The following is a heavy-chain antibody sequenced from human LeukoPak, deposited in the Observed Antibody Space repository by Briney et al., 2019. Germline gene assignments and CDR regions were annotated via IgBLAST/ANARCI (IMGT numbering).Heavy chain of an antibody. CDR2: IRWNSVSI. CDR3: AKDIGTGGTGWYFDL. CDR1: GFTLDDYV. D-gene: IGHD6-13*01. Sequence: GGSLRLSCAASGFTLDDYVMHWVRHAPGRGLEWVSGIRWNSVSIGYADSVKGRFTISRDNAKNSLYLQMNSLRAEDTALYYCAKDIGTGGTGWYFDLWGRGTLVTVSS. V-gene: IGHV3-9*01. J-gene: IGHJ2*01.